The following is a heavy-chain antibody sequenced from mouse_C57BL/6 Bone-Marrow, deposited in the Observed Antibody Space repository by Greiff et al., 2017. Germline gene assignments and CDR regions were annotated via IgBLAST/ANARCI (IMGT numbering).Heavy chain of an antibody. V-gene: IGHV1-54*01. CDR1: GYAFTNYL. J-gene: IGHJ3*01. D-gene: IGHD4-1*01. Sequence: VKLHESGAELVRPGTSVKVSCKASGYAFTNYLIEWVKQRPGQGLEWIGVINPGSGGTNYNEKFKGKATLTADKSSSTAYMQLSSLTSEDSAVYCCGRSNDWDSWFAYWGRGTLVAVSA. CDR3: GRSNDWDSWFAY. CDR2: INPGSGGT.